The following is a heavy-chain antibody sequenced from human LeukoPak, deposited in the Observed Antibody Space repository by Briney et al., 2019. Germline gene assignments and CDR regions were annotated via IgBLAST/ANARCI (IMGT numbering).Heavy chain of an antibody. CDR3: AKFRRYGDYALGRDDAFDI. J-gene: IGHJ3*02. CDR2: ISGSVGST. V-gene: IGHV3-23*01. Sequence: PGRSLRLSCAASGFTFSSYGMSWVRQAPGEGLEWVSAISGSVGSTYYADSVKGRFPISRDNSKNTLYWQMDPLRAEDTAVYYCAKFRRYGDYALGRDDAFDIWGQGTMVTVSS. D-gene: IGHD4-17*01. CDR1: GFTFSSYG.